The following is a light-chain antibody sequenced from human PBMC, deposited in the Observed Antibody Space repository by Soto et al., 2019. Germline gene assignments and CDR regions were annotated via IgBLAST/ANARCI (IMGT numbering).Light chain of an antibody. CDR1: SSDVGAYNY. CDR2: EVT. CDR3: NSYAGSNNWV. Sequence: QSALTQPPSASGSPGQSVTISCTGTSSDVGAYNYVSWYQQHPGKAPKLMIYEVTKRPSGVPDRFSGSKSGNTASLIVSGLQAEYEADYYCNSYAGSNNWVFGGGTKLTVL. V-gene: IGLV2-8*01. J-gene: IGLJ3*02.